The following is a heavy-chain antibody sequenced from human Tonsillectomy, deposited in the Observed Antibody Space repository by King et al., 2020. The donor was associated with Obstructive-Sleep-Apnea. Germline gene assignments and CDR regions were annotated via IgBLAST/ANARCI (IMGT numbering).Heavy chain of an antibody. V-gene: IGHV4-39*07. CDR1: GGSISSSSYY. CDR2: IYYSGNT. CDR3: ARDHIGGNSGDSSYFDY. J-gene: IGHJ4*02. D-gene: IGHD4-23*01. Sequence: QLQESGPGLVKPSETLSLTCTVSGGSISSSSYYWGWIRQPPGKGLEWIGSIYYSGNTYYNPSLKSRVTISVDTSKNQFSLKLSSVTAADTAVYYCARDHIGGNSGDSSYFDYCGQGTLLTVSS.